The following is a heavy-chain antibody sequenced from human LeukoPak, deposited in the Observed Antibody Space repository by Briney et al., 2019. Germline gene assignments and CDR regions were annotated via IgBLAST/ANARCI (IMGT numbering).Heavy chain of an antibody. CDR2: IYYSGST. D-gene: IGHD1-1*01. CDR1: GGSISSDY. J-gene: IGHJ4*02. V-gene: IGHV4-59*01. Sequence: SETLSLTCTVSGGSISSDYWSWIRQPPGNGLEWIGYIYYSGSTNYNPSLQSRVTISVDTSKNQFSLKLSSVTAADTAVYYCASGTGGFFDYWGQGTLVTVSS. CDR3: ASGTGGFFDY.